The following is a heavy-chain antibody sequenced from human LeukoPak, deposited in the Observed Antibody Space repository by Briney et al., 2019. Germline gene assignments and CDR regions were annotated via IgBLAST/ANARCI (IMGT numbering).Heavy chain of an antibody. V-gene: IGHV3-7*01. D-gene: IGHD1-1*01. CDR1: GFTFSSFW. Sequence: PGGSLRLSCAASGFTFSSFWMSWIRQAPGKGLEWVANIKEDGREKYYVDSVEGRFTISRDNAKNSLYLQMNSLRAEDTAVYYCARISTKTVYYYYYMDVWGKGTTVTISS. CDR3: ARISTKTVYYYYYMDV. CDR2: IKEDGREK. J-gene: IGHJ6*03.